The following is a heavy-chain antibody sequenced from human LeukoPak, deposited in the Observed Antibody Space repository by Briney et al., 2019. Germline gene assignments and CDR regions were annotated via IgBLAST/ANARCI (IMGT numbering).Heavy chain of an antibody. CDR3: ARGASSIAALNPFWYFDL. CDR1: GYTFTSYY. D-gene: IGHD6-6*01. Sequence: GASVKVSCKASGYTFTSYYMHWVRQGPGQGLEWVGIINPSGGSTSYAQKFQGRVTMTRDTSTNTVYMELSSLRSEDTAVYYCARGASSIAALNPFWYFDLWGRGTLVTVSS. J-gene: IGHJ2*01. CDR2: INPSGGST. V-gene: IGHV1-46*01.